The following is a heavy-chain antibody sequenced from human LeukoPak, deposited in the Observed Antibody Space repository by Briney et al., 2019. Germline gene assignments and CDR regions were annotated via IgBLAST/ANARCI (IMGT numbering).Heavy chain of an antibody. CDR2: IYHSGST. D-gene: IGHD3-22*01. CDR3: ARAGDSSGFDY. J-gene: IGHJ4*02. Sequence: SETLSLTCTVSGYSISSGGYSWSWIRQPPGKGLEWIGYIYHSGSTYYNPSLKSRVTISVDRSKNQFSLKLSSVTAADTAVYYCARAGDSSGFDYWGQGTLVTVSS. CDR1: GYSISSGGYS. V-gene: IGHV4-30-2*01.